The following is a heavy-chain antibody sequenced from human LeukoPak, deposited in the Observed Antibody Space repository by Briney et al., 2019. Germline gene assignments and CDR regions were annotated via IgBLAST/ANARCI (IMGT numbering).Heavy chain of an antibody. Sequence: GGSLRLSCAASGFTFSSYAMSWVRQAPGKGLEWVSAISGSGGSTYYADSVKGRFTISRDNSKNTLYLQMNSLRAEDTAVYYCARAADILTGYYGVYAFDIWGQGTMVTVSS. CDR2: ISGSGGST. D-gene: IGHD3-9*01. CDR1: GFTFSSYA. J-gene: IGHJ3*02. V-gene: IGHV3-23*01. CDR3: ARAADILTGYYGVYAFDI.